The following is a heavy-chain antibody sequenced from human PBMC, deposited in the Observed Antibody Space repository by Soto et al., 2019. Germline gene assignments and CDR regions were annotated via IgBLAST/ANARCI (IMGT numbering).Heavy chain of an antibody. Sequence: ESVKGRFTVSRDNAKNSLFVQMNSLTVEDTAVYYCARDTQQMVEHYYSSGMDCWGQGTTVTVSS. D-gene: IGHD1-1*01. V-gene: IGHV3-21*06. CDR3: ARDTQQMVEHYYSSGMDC. J-gene: IGHJ6*02.